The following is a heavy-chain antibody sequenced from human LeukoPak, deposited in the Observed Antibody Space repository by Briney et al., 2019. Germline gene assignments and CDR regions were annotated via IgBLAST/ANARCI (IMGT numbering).Heavy chain of an antibody. CDR3: ARVLVTATKGFDM. CDR2: ISYIGST. Sequence: SPTLSLTCAVSDDSFSSHYWTWIRQPPGKGLEWIGYISYIGSTNYNPSLKSRVTISIDTSKNQFSLNLVSVTAADTALYYCARVLVTATKGFDMWGQGTIVSLSS. J-gene: IGHJ3*02. V-gene: IGHV4-59*11. D-gene: IGHD3-9*01. CDR1: DDSFSSHY.